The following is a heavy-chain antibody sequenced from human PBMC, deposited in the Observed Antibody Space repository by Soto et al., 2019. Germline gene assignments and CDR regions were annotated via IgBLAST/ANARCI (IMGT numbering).Heavy chain of an antibody. J-gene: IGHJ5*02. Sequence: ASVKVSCKASGYTFTGYYMHWVRQAPGQGLEWMGWINPNSGGTNYAQQFQGRVTMTRDTSISTAYMELSRLRSDDTAVYYCARHNEEYCSGGSCYYWFGPSRQIPLFPVSS. CDR3: ARHNEEYCSGGSCYYWFGP. CDR1: GYTFTGYY. D-gene: IGHD2-15*01. CDR2: INPNSGGT. V-gene: IGHV1-2*02.